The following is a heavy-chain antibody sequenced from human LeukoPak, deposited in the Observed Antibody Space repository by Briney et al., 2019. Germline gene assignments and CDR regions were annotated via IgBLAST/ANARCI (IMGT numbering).Heavy chain of an antibody. CDR1: GYTFTGYY. CDR2: INPRGTAT. CDR3: ARDTSEGDYAWWFDP. J-gene: IGHJ5*02. D-gene: IGHD3-16*01. V-gene: IGHV1-46*01. Sequence: ASVKVSCKASGYTFTGYYMHWVRQAPGQGLEWMGLINPRGTATRYAESFQGRLTLTRDLSMSTDYMELSSLRSDDTAVYFCARDTSEGDYAWWFDPWGQGTLVTVAS.